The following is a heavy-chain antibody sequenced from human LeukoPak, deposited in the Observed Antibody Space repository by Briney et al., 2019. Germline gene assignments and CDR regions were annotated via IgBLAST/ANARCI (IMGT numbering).Heavy chain of an antibody. CDR2: IYYNGST. V-gene: IGHV4-59*08. D-gene: IGHD5-18*01. CDR1: GGSISSYY. J-gene: IGHJ6*02. CDR3: AVGAMDDYYYYGMDV. Sequence: SETLSLTCTVSGGSISSYYWSWIRQPPGKGLEWIGYIYYNGSTNYNPSLKSRVTISVDTSKNQFSLKLSSVTAADTAVYYCAVGAMDDYYYYGMDVWGQGTTVTVSS.